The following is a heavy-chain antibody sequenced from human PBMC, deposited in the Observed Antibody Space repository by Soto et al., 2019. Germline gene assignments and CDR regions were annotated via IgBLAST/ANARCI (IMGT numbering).Heavy chain of an antibody. V-gene: IGHV3-66*01. CDR3: AREDTAMATYYYYGMDV. CDR2: IYSGGNT. CDR1: GFTVSSNY. Sequence: PGGSLRLSCAASGFTVSSNYMSWVRQAPGKGLEWVSVIYSGGNTYYADSVKDRFSISRDKSKNTLFLQMNSLRAEDTAMYYCAREDTAMATYYYYGMDVWGQGTTVPSP. D-gene: IGHD5-18*01. J-gene: IGHJ6*02.